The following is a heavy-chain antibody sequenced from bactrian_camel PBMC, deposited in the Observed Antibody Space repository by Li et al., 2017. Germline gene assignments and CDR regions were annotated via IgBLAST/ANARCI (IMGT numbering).Heavy chain of an antibody. CDR2: INHKGDST. CDR1: GFAFSSYA. V-gene: IGHV3S1*01. D-gene: IGHD6*01. J-gene: IGHJ6*01. CDR3: VKGARAWAAGTYFGY. Sequence: HVQLVESGGSLVQPGGSLRLSCAASGFAFSSYAMNWVRLAPGKGLEWVSAINHKGDSTVYGDSVKGRFTISGDNAKNMLYLQMNSLKSEDTALYYCVKGARAWAAGTYFGYWGQGTQVTVS.